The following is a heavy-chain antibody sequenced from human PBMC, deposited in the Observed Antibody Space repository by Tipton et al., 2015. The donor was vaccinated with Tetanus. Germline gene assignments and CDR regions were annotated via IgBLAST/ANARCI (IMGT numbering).Heavy chain of an antibody. CDR1: GGSSSGYY. CDR2: ITDSGST. Sequence: GLVKPSETLSLICGVYGGSSSGYYWNWIRQPPGKGLEWIGEITDSGSTSYNPALKRRLTISVDPSKNQFSLKLSSVTAADTAVYYCACLPVGGRYYYYGMDVWGQGTTVTVSS. V-gene: IGHV4-34*01. D-gene: IGHD2-15*01. J-gene: IGHJ6*02. CDR3: ACLPVGGRYYYYGMDV.